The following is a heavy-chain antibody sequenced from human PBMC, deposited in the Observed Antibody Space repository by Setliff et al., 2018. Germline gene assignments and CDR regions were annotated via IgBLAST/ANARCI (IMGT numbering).Heavy chain of an antibody. CDR1: GYNFITFG. Sequence: ASVKVSCKTSGYNFITFGVSWVRQAPGQGLEWMGWISPYNGNTNYAQRFQGRVTMTSDTSTTTVYMEFTSLKSDDTAVYYCVRGPGPSVVVAMPFDRWGQGTLVTVSS. V-gene: IGHV1-18*01. CDR3: VRGPGPSVVVAMPFDR. J-gene: IGHJ4*02. D-gene: IGHD5-12*01. CDR2: ISPYNGNT.